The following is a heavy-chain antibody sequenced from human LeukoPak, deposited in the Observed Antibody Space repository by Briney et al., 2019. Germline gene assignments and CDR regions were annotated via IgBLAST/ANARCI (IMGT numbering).Heavy chain of an antibody. V-gene: IGHV4-34*01. CDR3: ARGQGTVTTH. D-gene: IGHD4-17*01. Sequence: PSETLSPTCTVSGGSISSYYWTWIRQPPGKGLEWIGEINHSGSANYNPSLKSRVTISLDTSKNQFSLKLSSVTAADTAVYYCARGQGTVTTHWGQGTLVTVSS. CDR1: GGSISSYY. CDR2: INHSGSA. J-gene: IGHJ4*02.